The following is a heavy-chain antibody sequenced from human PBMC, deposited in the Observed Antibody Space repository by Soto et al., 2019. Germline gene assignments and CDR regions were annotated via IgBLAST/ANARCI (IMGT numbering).Heavy chain of an antibody. Sequence: SLQVSLNRLVYTCTSYDISSVRQATGQGVEWMGWMNPNSGNTGYAQKFQVRVTMTRNTSISTSYMELRSLRSEDEAVYYCAVLVVPAAIRGYYDGMDVWGQGTTGIVSS. D-gene: IGHD2-2*02. CDR1: VYTCTSYD. J-gene: IGHJ6*02. V-gene: IGHV1-8*01. CDR3: AVLVVPAAIRGYYDGMDV. CDR2: MNPNSGNT.